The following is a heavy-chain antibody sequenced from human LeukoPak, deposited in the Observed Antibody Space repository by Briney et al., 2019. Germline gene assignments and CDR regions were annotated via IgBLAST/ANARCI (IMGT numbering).Heavy chain of an antibody. D-gene: IGHD5-24*01. Sequence: SETLSLTCTASGGTISSYYWSWIRQPPGKGLEWIGYIYYSGSTNYTPSLNSRVTISVDKSKNQFSLKLSSVRAADTAVYYCALGYNFYYLDYWGQGTLVTVSS. CDR3: ALGYNFYYLDY. V-gene: IGHV4-59*08. CDR1: GGTISSYY. CDR2: IYYSGST. J-gene: IGHJ4*02.